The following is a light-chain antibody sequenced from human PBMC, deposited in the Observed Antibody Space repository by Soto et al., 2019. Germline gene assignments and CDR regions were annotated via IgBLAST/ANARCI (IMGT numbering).Light chain of an antibody. CDR1: QSVGGN. J-gene: IGKJ2*01. V-gene: IGKV3-15*01. Sequence: EIVMTQSPVTLSVSPGERATLSCRASQSVGGNLAWFQQKPGQAPRLLIHGASTRATGIPDRFSGRGSGTEFTLNINSLQSEDFAVYYCHQYNDWPPYTFGQGTKLEIK. CDR3: HQYNDWPPYT. CDR2: GAS.